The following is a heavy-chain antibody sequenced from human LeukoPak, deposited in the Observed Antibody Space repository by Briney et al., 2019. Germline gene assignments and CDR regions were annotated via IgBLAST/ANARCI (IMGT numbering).Heavy chain of an antibody. CDR3: AKHRNRKKEGTYCGGDCHLDYYYYMDV. V-gene: IGHV3-23*01. CDR1: GFTFSSYA. D-gene: IGHD2-21*01. Sequence: GGSLRLSCAASGFTFSSYAMSWVRQAPGKGLEWVSAISGSGGSTYYADSVKGRFTISRDNSKNTLYLQMNSLRAEDTAVYYCAKHRNRKKEGTYCGGDCHLDYYYYMDVWGKGTTVTVSS. J-gene: IGHJ6*03. CDR2: ISGSGGST.